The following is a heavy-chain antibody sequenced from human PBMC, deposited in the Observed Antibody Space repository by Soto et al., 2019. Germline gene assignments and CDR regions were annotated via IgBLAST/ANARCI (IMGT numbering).Heavy chain of an antibody. D-gene: IGHD3-10*01. CDR3: AKVLVLLWFGESRPADY. V-gene: IGHV3-23*01. CDR2: ISGSGGST. Sequence: PGASLRLSCAASGFTFSSYAMSWVRQAPGKGLEWVSAISGSGGSTYYADSVKGRFTISRDNSKNTLYLQMNSLRAEDTAVYYCAKVLVLLWFGESRPADYWGQGTLVNVSS. CDR1: GFTFSSYA. J-gene: IGHJ4*02.